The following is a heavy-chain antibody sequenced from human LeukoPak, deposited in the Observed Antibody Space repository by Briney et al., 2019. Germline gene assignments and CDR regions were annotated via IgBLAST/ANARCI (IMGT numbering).Heavy chain of an antibody. Sequence: SVTVSCKASGGTFSSYAISWVRQAPGQGLEWMGGIIPIFGTANYAQKFQGRVTITADKSTSTAYMELSSLRSEDTAVYYCARACPYYYYMDVWGKGTTVTISS. CDR3: ARACPYYYYMDV. J-gene: IGHJ6*03. CDR1: GGTFSSYA. CDR2: IIPIFGTA. V-gene: IGHV1-69*06.